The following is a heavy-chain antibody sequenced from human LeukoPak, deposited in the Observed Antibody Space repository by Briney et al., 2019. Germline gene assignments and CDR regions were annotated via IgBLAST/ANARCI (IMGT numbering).Heavy chain of an antibody. CDR1: GFTFSSYS. CDR2: ISSSSSTI. V-gene: IGHV3-48*01. Sequence: GGSLRLSCAASGFTFSSYSMNWVRQAPGKGLEWVSYISSSSSTIYYADSVKGRFTIPRDNAKNSLYLQMNSLRAEDTAVYYCAGGPTYYDFWSGYYPLDYWGQGTLVTVSS. D-gene: IGHD3-3*01. J-gene: IGHJ4*02. CDR3: AGGPTYYDFWSGYYPLDY.